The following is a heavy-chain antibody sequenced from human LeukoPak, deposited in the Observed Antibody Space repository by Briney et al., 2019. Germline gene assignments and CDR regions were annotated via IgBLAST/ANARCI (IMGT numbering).Heavy chain of an antibody. J-gene: IGHJ4*02. CDR1: AFTVSSNF. D-gene: IGHD2-8*01. CDR3: AREDALDY. V-gene: IGHV3-53*01. Sequence: GWSLRLSCAASAFTVSSNFITWVRQAPGKGLEWVSVITPGGSTYYADSVKGRFTISRDNSKNTVYLQMKSLRVEDTAVYYCAREDALDYWGQGTLVTVSS. CDR2: ITPGGST.